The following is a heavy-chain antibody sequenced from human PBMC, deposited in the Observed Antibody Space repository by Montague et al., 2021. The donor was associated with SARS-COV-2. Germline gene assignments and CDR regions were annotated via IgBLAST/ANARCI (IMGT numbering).Heavy chain of an antibody. CDR2: IYYSGST. D-gene: IGHD3-10*01. CDR3: ARLSNYYGSGSYYPHNYYYYGMDV. V-gene: IGHV4-39*01. CDR1: GGSISSSSYY. Sequence: SETLSLTCTVSGGSISSSSYYWGWIRQPPGRGLEWIGSIYYSGSTYYNESLKSRVTISVDMSKNQFSLKLSSVTAADTAVYYCARLSNYYGSGSYYPHNYYYYGMDVWGQGTTVTVSS. J-gene: IGHJ6*02.